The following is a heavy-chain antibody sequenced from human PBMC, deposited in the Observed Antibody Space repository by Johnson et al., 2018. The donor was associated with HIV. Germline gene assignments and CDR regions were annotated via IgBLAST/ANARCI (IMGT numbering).Heavy chain of an antibody. D-gene: IGHD4-17*01. Sequence: EVQLVESGGGLVKPGGSLRLSCAASQFTFSNYYMICVRQAPGNGLELVGQVNPNGGSTYLIDSGKDRFNISRDNSKNTMYLQMNSLRAEDTAVYYCARATVDDYGDYDDAFDIWGQGTMVTVSS. J-gene: IGHJ3*02. CDR2: NPNGGST. V-gene: IGHV3-25*04. CDR3: ARATVDDYGDYDDAFDI. CDR1: QFTFSNYY.